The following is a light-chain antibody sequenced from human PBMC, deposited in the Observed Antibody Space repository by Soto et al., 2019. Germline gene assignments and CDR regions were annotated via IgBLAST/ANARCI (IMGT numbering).Light chain of an antibody. CDR1: SSDVGGYNY. CDR2: DVS. V-gene: IGLV2-14*01. CDR3: SSYTSSSTFVV. J-gene: IGLJ2*01. Sequence: SALTQPASVSGSPGQSITISCTGTSSDVGGYNYVSWYQRHPGKAPKLMIYDVSNRPSGVSNRFSGSKSGNTASLTISGLQAEDEADYYCSSYTSSSTFVVFGGGTKLTVL.